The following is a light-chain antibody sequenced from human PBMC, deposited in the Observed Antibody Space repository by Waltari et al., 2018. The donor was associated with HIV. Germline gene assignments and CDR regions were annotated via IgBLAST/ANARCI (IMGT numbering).Light chain of an antibody. CDR2: WAS. CDR3: QQYYSAPYT. V-gene: IGKV4-1*01. Sequence: DIVMTQSPDSLAVSLGERAAPNCKSSQSVLYNSNNKNYLAWYQQKPGQPPKLLIYWASTRESGVPDRFSGSGSGTDFTLTISSLQAEDVAIYYCQQYYSAPYTFGQGTKLEIK. CDR1: QSVLYNSNNKNY. J-gene: IGKJ2*01.